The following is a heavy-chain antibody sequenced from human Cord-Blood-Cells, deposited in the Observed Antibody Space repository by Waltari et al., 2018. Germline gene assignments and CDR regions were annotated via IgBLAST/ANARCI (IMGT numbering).Heavy chain of an antibody. J-gene: IGHJ4*02. CDR2: ISWNSGSI. CDR3: AKLGTGY. D-gene: IGHD7-27*01. V-gene: IGHV3-9*01. Sequence: EVQLVESGGGLVQPGRSLRLSCAASGFTFDDYAMTWFRQAPGKGLEWVSGISWNSGSIGYADSVKGRFTISRDSAKNSLYLQMNSLRAEDTALYYCAKLGTGYWGQGTLVTVSS. CDR1: GFTFDDYA.